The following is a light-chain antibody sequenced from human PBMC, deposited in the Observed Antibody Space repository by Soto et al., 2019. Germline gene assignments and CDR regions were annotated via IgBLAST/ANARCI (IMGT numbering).Light chain of an antibody. CDR2: DAS. V-gene: IGKV1-5*01. CDR1: QSISNW. J-gene: IGKJ1*01. CDR3: QQYKTQWT. Sequence: GDRVTITCRASQSISNWLAWYQQKPGKAPKLLIDDASSLESGVPSRFSGSGSGTEFTLTISNLQPDDFATYYCQQYKTQWTFGQGTKVEIK.